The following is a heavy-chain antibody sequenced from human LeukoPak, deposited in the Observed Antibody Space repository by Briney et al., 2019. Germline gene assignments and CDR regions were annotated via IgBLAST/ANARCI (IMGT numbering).Heavy chain of an antibody. J-gene: IGHJ6*02. CDR3: ARLVVDRMDV. V-gene: IGHV4-59*08. D-gene: IGHD2-2*01. CDR2: IYYSGST. CDR1: GGSISSYY. Sequence: PSETLSLTCTVSGGSISSYYWSWIRQPPGKGLEWIGYIYYSGSTNYNPSLKSRVTISVDTSKNQFSLKPSSVTAADTAVYYCARLVVDRMDVWGQGTTVTVSS.